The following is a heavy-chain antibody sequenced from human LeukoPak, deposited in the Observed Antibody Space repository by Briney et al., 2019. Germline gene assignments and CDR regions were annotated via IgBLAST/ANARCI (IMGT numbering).Heavy chain of an antibody. J-gene: IGHJ4*02. V-gene: IGHV1-2*02. CDR2: INPNSGGT. Sequence: GASVKVSCKASGYTFTGYYMHWVRQAPGQGLEWMGWINPNSGGTNYAQKFQGRVTMTRDTSISTAYMELSRLRSDDTAVYYCAGDLSFNNYYDSRPSDYWGQGTLVTVSS. D-gene: IGHD3-22*01. CDR1: GYTFTGYY. CDR3: AGDLSFNNYYDSRPSDY.